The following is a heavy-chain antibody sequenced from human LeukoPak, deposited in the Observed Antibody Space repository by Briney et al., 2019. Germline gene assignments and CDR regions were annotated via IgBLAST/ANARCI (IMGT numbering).Heavy chain of an antibody. J-gene: IGHJ4*02. V-gene: IGHV4-34*01. CDR3: ARGGEGHYYGSASQDY. D-gene: IGHD3-10*01. Sequence: SETLSLTCAVYGGSFSGYYWSWIRQPPGKGLEWIGEINHSGNTNYNPSLKSRVTISVDTSKNQVSLKLSSVTAADTAVYYCARGGEGHYYGSASQDYWGQGTLVTVSS. CDR2: INHSGNT. CDR1: GGSFSGYY.